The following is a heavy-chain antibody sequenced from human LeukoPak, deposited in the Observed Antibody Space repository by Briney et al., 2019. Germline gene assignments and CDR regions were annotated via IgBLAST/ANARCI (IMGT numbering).Heavy chain of an antibody. CDR2: IDPNSGGT. V-gene: IGHV1-2*02. CDR3: AREQGFAVAGAFDY. Sequence: APVKVSCKASGFFFTGYYIHWVRQAPGQGLEWMGWIDPNSGGTNYAQKFQGRVTMTRATSISTAYMEVSSLRPDDTAVYFCAREQGFAVAGAFDYWGQGTLVTVSS. D-gene: IGHD6-19*01. CDR1: GFFFTGYY. J-gene: IGHJ4*02.